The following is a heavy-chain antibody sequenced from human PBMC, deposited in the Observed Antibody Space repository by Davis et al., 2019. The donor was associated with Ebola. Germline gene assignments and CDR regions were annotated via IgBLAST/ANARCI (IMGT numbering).Heavy chain of an antibody. D-gene: IGHD3-22*01. CDR1: GGSISDYY. CDR2: IYSSGAT. J-gene: IGHJ5*02. Sequence: PSETLSLTCNISGGSISDYYWNWIRQTPERGLEWIGYIYSSGATKYNPSLRSRASISADMSKNEFSLRLTSVTAADTAMYYCARGKLRYYDMGFALHWFDPWGQGTLVTVSS. V-gene: IGHV4-59*01. CDR3: ARGKLRYYDMGFALHWFDP.